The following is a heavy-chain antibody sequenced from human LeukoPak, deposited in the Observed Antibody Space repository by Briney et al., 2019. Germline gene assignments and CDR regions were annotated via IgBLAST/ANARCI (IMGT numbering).Heavy chain of an antibody. J-gene: IGHJ6*02. CDR2: INPSGGST. V-gene: IGHV1-46*01. Sequence: ASVKVSCKASGYTFTTDYIHWVRQAPGQGLEWMGIINPSGGSTTYAQKFQGRVIMTGDTSTSTVYMELSSLRSEDTAVYYCATASVPAADYYGMDVRGQGTTVTVSS. D-gene: IGHD2-2*01. CDR3: ATASVPAADYYGMDV. CDR1: GYTFTTDY.